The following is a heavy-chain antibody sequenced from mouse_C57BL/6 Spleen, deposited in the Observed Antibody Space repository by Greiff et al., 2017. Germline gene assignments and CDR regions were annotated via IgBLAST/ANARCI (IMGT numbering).Heavy chain of an antibody. J-gene: IGHJ4*01. CDR1: GYTFTSYW. V-gene: IGHV1-64*01. Sequence: QVQLQQPGAELVKPGASVKLSCKASGYTFTSYWMHWVKQRPGQGLEWIGMIHPNSGSTNYNEKFKSKATLTVDKSSSTAYMQLSSLTSEDSAVYYCARADWDALYAMGYWGQGTSGTVTS. CDR2: IHPNSGST. D-gene: IGHD4-1*01. CDR3: ARADWDALYAMGY.